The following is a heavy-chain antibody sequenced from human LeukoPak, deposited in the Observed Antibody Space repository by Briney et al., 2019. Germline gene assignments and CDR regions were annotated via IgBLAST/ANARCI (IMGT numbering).Heavy chain of an antibody. D-gene: IGHD3-10*02. CDR1: GFTFDNYG. V-gene: IGHV3-48*04. CDR3: AELGITMIGGV. Sequence: YPGGTLRLSCAASGFTFDNYGMNWVRQAPGKGLEWVSYISSSGSTIYYADSVKGRFTISRDNAKNSLYLQMNSLRAEDTAVYYCAELGITMIGGVWGKGTTVTISS. J-gene: IGHJ6*04. CDR2: ISSSGSTI.